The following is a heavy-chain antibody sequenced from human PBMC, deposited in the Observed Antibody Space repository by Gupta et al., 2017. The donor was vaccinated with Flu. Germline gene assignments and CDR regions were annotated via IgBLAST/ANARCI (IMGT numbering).Heavy chain of an antibody. J-gene: IGHJ4*02. CDR1: VSSYW. CDR2: ISFDGSST. Sequence: VSSYWMHWVRQAPGKGLVWVSRISFDGSSTYYADSVKGRFSVSKDNAKNTLYLQMNSLRAEDTAVYYCTRGNSGYGVFDYWGQGTLATVSS. CDR3: TRGNSGYGVFDY. D-gene: IGHD3-9*01. V-gene: IGHV3-74*01.